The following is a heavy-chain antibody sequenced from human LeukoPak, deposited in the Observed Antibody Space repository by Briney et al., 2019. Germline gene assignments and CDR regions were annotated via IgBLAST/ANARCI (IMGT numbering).Heavy chain of an antibody. V-gene: IGHV5-51*01. J-gene: IGHJ4*02. CDR3: ASKIGITGTEV. CDR1: GYTFTSYG. CDR2: IYPGDSDT. Sequence: GASVKVSCKASGYTFTSYGISWVRQMPGKGLEWMGIIYPGDSDTRYSPSFQGQVTISADKSISTAYLQWSSLKASDTAMYYCASKIGITGTEVWGQGTLVTVSS. D-gene: IGHD1-20*01.